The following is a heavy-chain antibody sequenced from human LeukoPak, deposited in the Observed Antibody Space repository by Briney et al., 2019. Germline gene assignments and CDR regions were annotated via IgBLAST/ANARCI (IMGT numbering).Heavy chain of an antibody. J-gene: IGHJ6*03. CDR3: ARGRNIVVVPAAKGGYYYMDV. CDR1: GYTFTSYD. CDR2: MNPNSGNT. D-gene: IGHD2-2*01. V-gene: IGHV1-8*01. Sequence: ASVKVSCKASGYTFTSYDINWVRQATGQGLEWMGWMNPNSGNTGYAQKFQGRVTMTRNTSISTAYMELSSLRSEDTAVYYCARGRNIVVVPAAKGGYYYMDVWGKGTTVTISS.